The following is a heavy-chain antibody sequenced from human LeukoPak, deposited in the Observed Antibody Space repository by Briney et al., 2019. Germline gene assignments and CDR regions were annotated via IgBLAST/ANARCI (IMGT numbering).Heavy chain of an antibody. J-gene: IGHJ4*02. V-gene: IGHV1-18*01. D-gene: IGHD2-15*01. CDR3: AREMREGGGSCSDY. CDR2: ISAYNGNT. CDR1: GGTFSSYA. Sequence: ASVKVSCKASGGTFSSYATSWVRQAPGQGLEWMGWISAYNGNTNYAQKLQGRVTMTTDTSTSTAYMELRSLRSDDTAVYYCAREMREGGGSCSDYWGQGTLVTVSS.